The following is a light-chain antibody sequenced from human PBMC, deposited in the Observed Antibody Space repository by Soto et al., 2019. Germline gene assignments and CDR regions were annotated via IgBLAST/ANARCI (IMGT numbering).Light chain of an antibody. CDR1: QDIGND. V-gene: IGKV1-17*01. Sequence: DIQMTQSPSSLSACVGDRVSITCRASQDIGNDLGWYQQKPGKAPKRLIYTASTLQSGVPSRFSGSGSGTEFTLTIGSLQPEDLATYFCLQHNRYPLTFGGGIKVDI. CDR2: TAS. CDR3: LQHNRYPLT. J-gene: IGKJ4*01.